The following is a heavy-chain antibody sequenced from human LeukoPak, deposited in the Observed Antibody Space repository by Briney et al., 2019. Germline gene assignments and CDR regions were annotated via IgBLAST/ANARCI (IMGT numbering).Heavy chain of an antibody. CDR1: GFSFSSYG. CDR3: VKGQGAAYYYYYMDV. J-gene: IGHJ6*03. CDR2: IRYDGSNK. V-gene: IGHV3-30*02. D-gene: IGHD1-26*01. Sequence: GGSLRLSCVASGFSFSSYGMHWVRQAPGKGLEWVAFIRYDGSNKNYPDSVKGRFTISRDDSKNTLNLQMISLRAEDTAVYYCVKGQGAAYYYYYMDVWGKGTTVIVSS.